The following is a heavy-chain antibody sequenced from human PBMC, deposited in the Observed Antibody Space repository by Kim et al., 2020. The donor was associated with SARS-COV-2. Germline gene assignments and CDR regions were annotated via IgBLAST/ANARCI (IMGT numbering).Heavy chain of an antibody. D-gene: IGHD2-15*01. CDR3: ARVIVVVVAADY. Sequence: SETLSLTCTVSGGSISSSSYYWGWIRQPPGKGLEWIGSIYYSGSTYYNPSLKSRVTISVDTSKNQFSLKLSSVTAADTAVYYCARVIVVVVAADYWGQGT. V-gene: IGHV4-39*07. CDR2: IYYSGST. J-gene: IGHJ4*02. CDR1: GGSISSSSYY.